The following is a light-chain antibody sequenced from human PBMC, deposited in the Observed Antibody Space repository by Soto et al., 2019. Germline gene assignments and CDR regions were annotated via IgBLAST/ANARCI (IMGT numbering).Light chain of an antibody. J-gene: IGKJ4*01. CDR1: QRVSSSY. Sequence: EIVLTQSPGTLSLSPGERAPLSCRASQRVSSSYLAWYQQKPGQAPRLLIYGASSRATGIPDRFSGSGSGTDFTLTISRLEPEDFAVYYCQQYVSSLTFGGGTKVEIK. CDR2: GAS. CDR3: QQYVSSLT. V-gene: IGKV3-20*01.